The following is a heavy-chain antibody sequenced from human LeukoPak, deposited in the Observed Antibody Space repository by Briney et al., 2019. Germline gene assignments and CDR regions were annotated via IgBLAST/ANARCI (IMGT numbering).Heavy chain of an antibody. Sequence: PSQTLSLTCAVSGGSISSGGYSWSWIRQPPGKGLEWIGYIYHSGSTYHNPSLKSRVTISVDRSKNQFSLKLSSVTAADTAVYYCARDRYCIGGICYSGRFDPWGRGTLVTVSS. CDR3: ARDRYCIGGICYSGRFDP. V-gene: IGHV4-30-2*01. J-gene: IGHJ5*02. CDR2: IYHSGST. D-gene: IGHD2-15*01. CDR1: GGSISSGGYS.